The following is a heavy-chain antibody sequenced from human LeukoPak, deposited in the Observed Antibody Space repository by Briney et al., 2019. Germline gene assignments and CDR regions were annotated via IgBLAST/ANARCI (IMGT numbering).Heavy chain of an antibody. CDR2: SVPFFGTA. Sequence: SVKVSCKAPGDSISPYVISWVRQAPGLGLEWMGGSVPFFGTANYAPKFQGRVTLTRDDSTSSGYMELNSLRYDDTAVYFCSTNGGPYYFNSWGQGTQVTVSS. D-gene: IGHD6-25*01. CDR1: GDSISPYV. V-gene: IGHV1-69*05. J-gene: IGHJ4*02. CDR3: STNGGPYYFNS.